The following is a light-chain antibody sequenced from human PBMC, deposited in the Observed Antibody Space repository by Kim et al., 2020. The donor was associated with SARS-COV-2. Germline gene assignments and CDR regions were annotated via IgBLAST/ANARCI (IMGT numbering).Light chain of an antibody. CDR3: NSRDSSGNHLV. CDR1: GLSTYY. CDR2: GKN. V-gene: IGLV3-19*01. Sequence: SSELTQDPAVSVALGQTVRITCQGDGLSTYYASWYQQKPGQAPILVIYGKNNRPSGIPDRFSASTSGNTASLTITGAQAEDEADYYCNSRDSSGNHLVFG. J-gene: IGLJ3*02.